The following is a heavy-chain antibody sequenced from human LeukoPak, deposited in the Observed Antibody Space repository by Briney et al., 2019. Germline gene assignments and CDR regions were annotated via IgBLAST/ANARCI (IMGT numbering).Heavy chain of an antibody. J-gene: IGHJ4*02. Sequence: GGSLRLSCAASGLSSYAMSWVRQAPGKGLEWVPAISDSGNTYHADSVKGRFTISRDSSKNTLFLQMNRLRPEDAAVYYCAKAPVTTCRGAYCYPFDYWGQGTLVTVSS. V-gene: IGHV3-23*01. CDR2: ISDSGNT. CDR3: AKAPVTTCRGAYCYPFDY. D-gene: IGHD2-21*01. CDR1: GLSSYA.